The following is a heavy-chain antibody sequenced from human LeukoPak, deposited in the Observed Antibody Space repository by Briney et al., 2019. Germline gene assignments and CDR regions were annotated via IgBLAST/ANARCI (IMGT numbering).Heavy chain of an antibody. CDR2: IKGDGIST. Sequence: GGSLRLSCAASGFDFSSNWMHWVRHAPGQGLVWVSRIKGDGISTNYADSVKGRLTISKDIAKNTLYLQMNSLRAEDTGVYYCAKDHYWSIDYWGRGTLVTVSS. CDR3: AKDHYWSIDY. J-gene: IGHJ4*02. D-gene: IGHD3-3*01. V-gene: IGHV3-74*01. CDR1: GFDFSSNW.